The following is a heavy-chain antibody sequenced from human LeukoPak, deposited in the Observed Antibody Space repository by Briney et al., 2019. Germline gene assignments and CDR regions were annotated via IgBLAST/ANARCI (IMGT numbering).Heavy chain of an antibody. Sequence: GGSLRLSCAASGFTFSTYWMSWVRQAPGKGLEWVANIKQDASEKYSVDSVKGRFTISRDNARNSLYLQMNSLRAEDTAVYYCARLYDGSAYHADHFDYWGQGTLVIVSS. D-gene: IGHD3-22*01. CDR3: ARLYDGSAYHADHFDY. CDR2: IKQDASEK. J-gene: IGHJ4*02. V-gene: IGHV3-7*01. CDR1: GFTFSTYW.